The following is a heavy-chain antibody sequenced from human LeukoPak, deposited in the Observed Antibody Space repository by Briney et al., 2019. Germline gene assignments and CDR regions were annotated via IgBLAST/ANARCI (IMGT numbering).Heavy chain of an antibody. D-gene: IGHD6-6*01. CDR2: ISSSSSYI. J-gene: IGHJ6*03. V-gene: IGHV3-21*01. CDR3: ARFRRVKRGQLAPYYYYYYMDV. Sequence: GGSLRLSCAASGFTFSSYSMNWVRQAPGKGLEWVSSISSSSSYIYYADSVKGRFTISRDNAKNSLYLQMNSLRAEDTAVYYCARFRRVKRGQLAPYYYYYYMDVWGKGTTVTVSS. CDR1: GFTFSSYS.